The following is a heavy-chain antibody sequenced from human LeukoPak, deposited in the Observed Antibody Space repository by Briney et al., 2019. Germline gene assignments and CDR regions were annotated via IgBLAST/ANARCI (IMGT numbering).Heavy chain of an antibody. CDR3: ARVNPDRSGAFDI. V-gene: IGHV1-46*01. CDR1: GGTFSSYA. J-gene: IGHJ3*02. D-gene: IGHD4-23*01. Sequence: ASVNVSCKASGGTFSSYAISWVRQAPGQGLEWMGIINPSGGSTSYAQKFQGRVTMTRDTSTSTVYMELSSLRSEDTAVYYCARVNPDRSGAFDIWGQGTMVTVSS. CDR2: INPSGGST.